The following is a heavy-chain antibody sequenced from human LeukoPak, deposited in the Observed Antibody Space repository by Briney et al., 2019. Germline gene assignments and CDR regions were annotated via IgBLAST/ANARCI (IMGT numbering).Heavy chain of an antibody. D-gene: IGHD6-13*01. V-gene: IGHV4-59*01. CDR1: GGSISSYY. CDR2: IYSSEST. CDR3: ARHTHSIARYYFDY. Sequence: SETLSLTCTVSGGSISSYYWSWVRQPPGKGLEWIGHIYSSESTNYNPSLKSRVTMSVDTSNNQFSLRLSSVTAADTAVYYCARHTHSIARYYFDYWGQGTLVTVSS. J-gene: IGHJ4*02.